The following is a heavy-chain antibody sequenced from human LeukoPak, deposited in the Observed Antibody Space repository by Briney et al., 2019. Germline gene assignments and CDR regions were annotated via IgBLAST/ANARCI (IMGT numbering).Heavy chain of an antibody. Sequence: GGSLRLSCAASGFSLSRYWMSWVRQAPGRGLEWVANMKQDGSEKKYVDSVKGRFTISRDNPKNSLYLQMNSLRVEDTAVYYCARGLSAMVGIPIFGNWFDPWGQGTLVTVSS. CDR3: ARGLSAMVGIPIFGNWFDP. CDR1: GFSLSRYW. D-gene: IGHD3-3*01. V-gene: IGHV3-7*01. J-gene: IGHJ5*02. CDR2: MKQDGSEK.